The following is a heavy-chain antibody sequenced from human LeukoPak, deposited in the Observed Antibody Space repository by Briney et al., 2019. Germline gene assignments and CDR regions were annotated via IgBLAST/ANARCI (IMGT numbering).Heavy chain of an antibody. J-gene: IGHJ4*02. D-gene: IGHD3-3*01. CDR2: FSHRGGS. Sequence: SETLSLTCTVSGYSLSSGFFCDWIRQSPGKGLEWIGSFSHRGGSYHNPSLKSRVTISVDTSKNQFSLKLSSVTAADTAVYYCARGGDLRFLEWLSIFDYWGQGTLVTVSS. CDR1: GYSLSSGFF. CDR3: ARGGDLRFLEWLSIFDY. V-gene: IGHV4-38-2*02.